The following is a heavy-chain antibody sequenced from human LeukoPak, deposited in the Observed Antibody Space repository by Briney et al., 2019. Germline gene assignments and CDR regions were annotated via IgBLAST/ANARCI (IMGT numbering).Heavy chain of an antibody. CDR1: GFTFSSYS. Sequence: GGSLRLSCAASGFTFSSYSMNWVRQAPGKGLEWVSSISSSSSYIYYADSVKGRFTISRDNAKNSLYLQMNSLRAEDTAVYYCARDRWLQYDAFDIWGQRTMVTVSS. CDR3: ARDRWLQYDAFDI. J-gene: IGHJ3*02. D-gene: IGHD5-24*01. V-gene: IGHV3-21*01. CDR2: ISSSSSYI.